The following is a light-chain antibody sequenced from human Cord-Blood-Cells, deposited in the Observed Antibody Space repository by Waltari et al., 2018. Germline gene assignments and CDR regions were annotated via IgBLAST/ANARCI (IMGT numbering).Light chain of an antibody. Sequence: DIQMTQSPPSLSASVGDTVTITHQSSQDISNYLNRDQQKPAKAPKLLLYDAAHLETWVPSRVSGCGSGTEFTYTIGRLQPADIATYCCQQYDNRPLTFGGGTKVEIK. V-gene: IGKV1-33*01. CDR2: DAA. CDR3: QQYDNRPLT. CDR1: QDISNY. J-gene: IGKJ4*02.